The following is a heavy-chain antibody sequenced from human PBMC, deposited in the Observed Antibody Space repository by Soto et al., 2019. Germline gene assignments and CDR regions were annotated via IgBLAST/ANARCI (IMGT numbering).Heavy chain of an antibody. J-gene: IGHJ4*02. D-gene: IGHD3-22*01. Sequence: GRSLRLSCGASGFSFNTYVMHWVSQAPGRGLEWVAAISYDGNKKYYADSVKGRFTIFRDNSKNTLYLEMNSLRAEDTAVYYCAKDRDYSYDYSGNDYWGQGTLVTVSS. CDR3: AKDRDYSYDYSGNDY. CDR1: GFSFNTYV. CDR2: ISYDGNKK. V-gene: IGHV3-30*18.